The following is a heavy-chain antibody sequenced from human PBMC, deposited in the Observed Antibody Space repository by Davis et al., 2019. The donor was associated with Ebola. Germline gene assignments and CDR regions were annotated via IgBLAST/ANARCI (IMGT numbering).Heavy chain of an antibody. CDR2: ISSSGSTI. D-gene: IGHD6-19*01. CDR1: GFTSSSYA. J-gene: IGHJ4*02. V-gene: IGHV3-48*04. CDR3: ARAQWLADFDY. Sequence: GESLKISCAASGFTSSSYAMNWVRQAPGKGLEWVSYISSSGSTIYYADSVKGRFTISRDNAKNSLYLQMNSLRAEDTAVYYCARAQWLADFDYWGQGTLVTVSS.